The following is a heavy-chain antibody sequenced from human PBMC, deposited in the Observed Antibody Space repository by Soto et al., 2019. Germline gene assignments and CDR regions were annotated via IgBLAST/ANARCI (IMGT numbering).Heavy chain of an antibody. D-gene: IGHD2-2*01. CDR1: GYTFTSYG. CDR2: INTYNGNT. J-gene: IGHJ6*03. Sequence: ASVKVSCKASGYTFTSYGINWVRQAPGQGLEWLGWINTYNGNTNYAQNLQGRVTMTTDTSTSTAYMELRSLRSDDTAVYYCARQYCGSTSCSSYYYYYMDVWGKGTTVTVSS. CDR3: ARQYCGSTSCSSYYYYYMDV. V-gene: IGHV1-18*01.